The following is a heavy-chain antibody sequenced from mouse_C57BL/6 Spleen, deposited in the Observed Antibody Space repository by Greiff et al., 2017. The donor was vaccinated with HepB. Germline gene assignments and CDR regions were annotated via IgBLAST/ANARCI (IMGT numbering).Heavy chain of an antibody. J-gene: IGHJ4*01. CDR2: ISSCSSTI. CDR3: ARPWLRRGDYYAMDY. CDR1: GFTFSDYG. V-gene: IGHV5-17*01. D-gene: IGHD2-2*01. Sequence: EVKLVESGGGLVKPGGSLKLSCAASGFTFSDYGMHWVRQAPEKGLEWVAYISSCSSTIYYADTVKGRFTMSRDNAKNTLFLQMTSLRSEDTAMYYCARPWLRRGDYYAMDYWGQGTSVTVSS.